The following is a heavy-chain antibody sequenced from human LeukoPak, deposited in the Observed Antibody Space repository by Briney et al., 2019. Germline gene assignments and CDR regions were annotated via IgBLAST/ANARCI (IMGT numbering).Heavy chain of an antibody. CDR3: AKVNEITMIVIDAFDI. Sequence: GGSVRLSCAASGFTFSSYGMHWVRQAPGKGLEWVSGISGSGRSTYYADSVKGRFTISRDNSKNTLSLQMNSLRAEDTAVYYCAKVNEITMIVIDAFDIWGQGTMVTVSS. V-gene: IGHV3-23*01. J-gene: IGHJ3*02. D-gene: IGHD3-22*01. CDR1: GFTFSSYG. CDR2: ISGSGRST.